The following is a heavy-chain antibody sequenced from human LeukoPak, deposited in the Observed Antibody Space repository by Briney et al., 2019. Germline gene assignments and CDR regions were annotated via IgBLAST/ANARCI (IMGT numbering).Heavy chain of an antibody. D-gene: IGHD3-10*01. V-gene: IGHV3-23*01. Sequence: PGGSLRLSCAASGFTFSNYAMTWVRQAPGKGLKWVSILSDSGVYTYYADSVKGRFTISRDYSKNTLYLQMNSLRTEETAVYYCAKGPAMVRGTFDPWGQGTLVTVSS. CDR1: GFTFSNYA. CDR2: LSDSGVYT. CDR3: AKGPAMVRGTFDP. J-gene: IGHJ5*02.